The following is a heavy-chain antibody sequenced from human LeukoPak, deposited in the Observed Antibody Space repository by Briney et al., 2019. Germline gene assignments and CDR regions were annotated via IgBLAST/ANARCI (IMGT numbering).Heavy chain of an antibody. J-gene: IGHJ4*02. CDR2: ISYSGST. V-gene: IGHV4-59*12. Sequence: SETLSLTCTVSGGSISGYYWSWIRQPPGKGLEWVGYISYSGSTNYNPSLKSRVTISVDTSKNQFSLKLSSVTAADTAVYYCARGPPPDFDYWGRGTLVTVSS. CDR3: ARGPPPDFDY. CDR1: GGSISGYY.